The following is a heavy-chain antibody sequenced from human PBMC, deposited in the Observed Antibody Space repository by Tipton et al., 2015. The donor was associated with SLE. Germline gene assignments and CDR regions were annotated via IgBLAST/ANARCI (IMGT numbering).Heavy chain of an antibody. CDR3: ARDQVGAYNWFDP. D-gene: IGHD3-10*01. V-gene: IGHV1-18*01. Sequence: QSGAEVKKPGASVKVSCKASGYTFTSYDITWVRQAPGQGLEWMGRISVYNGKTNYAQKLQGRVTMTTDTSTSTAYMELRSLRSDDTAVYYCARDQVGAYNWFDPWGQGTLVTVSS. J-gene: IGHJ5*02. CDR1: GYTFTSYD. CDR2: ISVYNGKT.